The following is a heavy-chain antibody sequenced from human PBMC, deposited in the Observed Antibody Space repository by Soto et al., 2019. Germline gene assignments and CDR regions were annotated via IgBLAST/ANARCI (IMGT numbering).Heavy chain of an antibody. Sequence: QVQLQESGPGLVKPSETLSLTCTVSGGSTSSHYWSWIRQPPGKGLEWIGYIHYSGSTNYNPSLKSRVTISVDTSKNQFFLKLTSVTAADTAVYYCARTYYDFWSGSHYFYLDVWGKGTTVTVSS. J-gene: IGHJ6*03. CDR2: IHYSGST. D-gene: IGHD3-3*01. CDR3: ARTYYDFWSGSHYFYLDV. V-gene: IGHV4-59*08. CDR1: GGSTSSHY.